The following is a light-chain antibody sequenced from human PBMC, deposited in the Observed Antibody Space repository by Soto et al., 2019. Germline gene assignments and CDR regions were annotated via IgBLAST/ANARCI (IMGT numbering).Light chain of an antibody. CDR2: GAS. Sequence: EMVLALAPATLSLSLRQSATLSCSASGSVGSSNLAWYQQKPGQAPRLLIYGASGRATGIPDRFSGSGSGTDFTLTISRLESEDFAVYYCQQYGSSPWTFGQGTKVDIK. V-gene: IGKV3-20*01. CDR1: GSVGSSN. J-gene: IGKJ1*01. CDR3: QQYGSSPWT.